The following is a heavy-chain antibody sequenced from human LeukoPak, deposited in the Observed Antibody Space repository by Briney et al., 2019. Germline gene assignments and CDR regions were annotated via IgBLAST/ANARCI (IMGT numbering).Heavy chain of an antibody. CDR1: VFSFGGYV. CDR3: AKDLRRNGRGGFDS. Sequence: GGALRLSCAASVFSFGGYVIHWVRQAPGEGVEWVAGVSNDGNDEYYAASVKGRFTISRDNSKNTLHLQMNSMRPVDTAVYFCAKDLRRNGRGGFDSWGHGTLVTVSS. CDR2: VSNDGNDE. D-gene: IGHD3-10*01. V-gene: IGHV3-30*18. J-gene: IGHJ4*01.